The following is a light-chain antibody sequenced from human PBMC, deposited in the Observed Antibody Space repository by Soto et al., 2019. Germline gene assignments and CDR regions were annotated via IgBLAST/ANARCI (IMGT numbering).Light chain of an antibody. V-gene: IGKV4-1*01. CDR1: QSVLYSSNNKNY. J-gene: IGKJ4*01. CDR3: QQYYTTPSPS. CDR2: WAS. Sequence: DIVMTQSPDSLAVSLGERATINCKSSQSVLYSSNNKNYLAWYQQKAGQPPKLLIYWASTRESGVPDRFSGSGSGTDFTLTISSLRAEDVAVYHCQQYYTTPSPSFGGGTKVAIK.